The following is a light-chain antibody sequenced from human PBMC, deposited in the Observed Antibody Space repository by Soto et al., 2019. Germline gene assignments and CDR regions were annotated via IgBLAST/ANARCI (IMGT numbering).Light chain of an antibody. CDR2: GAS. J-gene: IGKJ1*01. CDR3: QQRYNWPLT. Sequence: EIVMTQSPATLPVSPGERATLSCRASQSVSSNLAWYQQKPGQAPRFLIYGASTRATGVPARFSGSGFGTDFTLTISSLEPEDFAIYYCQQRYNWPLTFGQGTKV. V-gene: IGKV3-15*01. CDR1: QSVSSN.